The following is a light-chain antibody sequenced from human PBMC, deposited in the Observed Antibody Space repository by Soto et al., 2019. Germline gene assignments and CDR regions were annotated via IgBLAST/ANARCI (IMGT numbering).Light chain of an antibody. CDR3: SSHASGSTRV. V-gene: IGLV2-14*01. CDR1: SSDVGGYDY. J-gene: IGLJ1*01. Sequence: QSVLTQPASVSGSPGQGIAISCTGTSSDVGGYDYVYWYEQQPDKATKLMIYEVTKHPSGLYHRFSGSQSGNTASPTISGLQAEDEADYYCSSHASGSTRVFGTGTKLTVL. CDR2: EVT.